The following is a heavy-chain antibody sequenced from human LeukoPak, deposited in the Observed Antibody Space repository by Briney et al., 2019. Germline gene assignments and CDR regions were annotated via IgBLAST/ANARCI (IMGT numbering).Heavy chain of an antibody. CDR2: IYTSGST. Sequence: SETLSLTCTVSGGSISSGSYYWSWIRQPAGKGLEWIGRIYTSGSTNYNPSLKSRVTISVDTSKNQFSLKLSSVTAADTAVYYCARVRPEGSQYAFDYWGQGTLVTVSS. J-gene: IGHJ4*02. CDR1: GGSISSGSYY. CDR3: ARVRPEGSQYAFDY. V-gene: IGHV4-61*02. D-gene: IGHD6-13*01.